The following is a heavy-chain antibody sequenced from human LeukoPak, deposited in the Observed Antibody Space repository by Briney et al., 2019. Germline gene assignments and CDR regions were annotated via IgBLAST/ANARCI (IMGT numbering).Heavy chain of an antibody. Sequence: ASVNVSCKASGYTFTGYYMHWVRQAPGQGLEWMGWINPNSGCTNYAQKFQGRVTMTRDTSISTAYMELSRLRSDATAVYYCARMWFGESVSHFDYWGQGTLVTVSS. D-gene: IGHD3-10*01. CDR2: INPNSGCT. J-gene: IGHJ4*02. V-gene: IGHV1-2*02. CDR1: GYTFTGYY. CDR3: ARMWFGESVSHFDY.